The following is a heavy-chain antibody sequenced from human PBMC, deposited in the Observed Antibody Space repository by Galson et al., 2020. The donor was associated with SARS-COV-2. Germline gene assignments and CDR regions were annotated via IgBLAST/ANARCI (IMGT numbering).Heavy chain of an antibody. CDR3: SRIIVTAYYFSYMDV. V-gene: IGHV4-4*02. D-gene: IGHD2-21*02. CDR2: IFHSGYT. Sequence: SETLSLTCAVSGGYISSSDWWGWVRQPPGKGLEWIGEIFHSGYTNYNPSLKSRVTMSLDTSKNQFSLKLSSVTAADTALYYCSRIIVTAYYFSYMDVWGKGTTVTVSS. J-gene: IGHJ6*03. CDR1: GGYISSSDW.